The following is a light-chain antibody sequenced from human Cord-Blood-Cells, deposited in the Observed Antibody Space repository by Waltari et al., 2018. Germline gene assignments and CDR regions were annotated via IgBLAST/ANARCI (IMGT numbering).Light chain of an antibody. J-gene: IGKJ1*01. V-gene: IGKV4-1*01. CDR3: QQYYSTPWT. CDR1: QSDLYCSNNKNY. Sequence: DIAISQSPASLPVSLGETATIHCKSSQSDLYCSNNKNYLAWYQQKPGQPPKLLIYWGSTRESGVPHRFSGSESGTDATLTFSSLQAEDVAVYYCQQYYSTPWTFGQGTKVEIK. CDR2: WGS.